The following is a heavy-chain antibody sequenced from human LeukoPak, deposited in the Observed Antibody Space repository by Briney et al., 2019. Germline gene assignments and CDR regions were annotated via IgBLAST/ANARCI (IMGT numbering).Heavy chain of an antibody. CDR2: ISTSGST. CDR3: ARDFAF. Sequence: SQTLSLTCTVSGGSISSGSYYWSWIRQPAGKGLEWIGRISTSGSTNYNPSLKSRVTISVDTSKNQFSLKLRSVTAADTAVYYCARDFAFWGQGTLVTVSS. V-gene: IGHV4-61*02. CDR1: GGSISSGSYY. J-gene: IGHJ4*02.